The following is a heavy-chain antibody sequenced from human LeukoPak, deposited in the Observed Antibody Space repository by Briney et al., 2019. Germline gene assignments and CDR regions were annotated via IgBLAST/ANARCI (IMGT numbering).Heavy chain of an antibody. V-gene: IGHV3-33*01. CDR2: IWSDGSNK. CDR1: GFTFSHYG. CDR3: ARDAQRGLDYSNSLQY. J-gene: IGHJ4*02. Sequence: PGGSLRLSCAASGFTFSHYGMHWVRQAPGKGLEWVAVIWSDGSNKFYADSVRGRFTISRDDVRKTVYLQMDSLTAEDTAVYYCARDAQRGLDYSNSLQYWGQGTLVTVSS. D-gene: IGHD4-11*01.